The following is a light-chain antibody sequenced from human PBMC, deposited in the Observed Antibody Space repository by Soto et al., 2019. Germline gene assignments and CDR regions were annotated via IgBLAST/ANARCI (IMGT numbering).Light chain of an antibody. CDR3: SSYAASNDCYLV. CDR2: EVT. Sequence: QSVLTQPPSASGSPGQSVTISCTGTSSDVGGYNYVSWYQQYPGRAPKLMIYEVTKRPSGVTDRFSGSKSGNTASLTVSGVQAEDEADSYCSSYAASNDCYLVFGGGTKVTVL. J-gene: IGLJ3*02. CDR1: SSDVGGYNY. V-gene: IGLV2-8*01.